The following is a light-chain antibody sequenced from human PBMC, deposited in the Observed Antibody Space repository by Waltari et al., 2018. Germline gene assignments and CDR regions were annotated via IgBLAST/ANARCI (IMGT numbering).Light chain of an antibody. Sequence: QSVFTPPPSVSAAPGQTVTISCSGRSPNIVDSHVSWYQQLPGAAPKLLVYENNRRPSGIPDRFSCSKSGTSATLDITGLQTGDEGDYYCGSWDTRLNTGVFGGGTKLTVL. V-gene: IGLV1-51*01. CDR2: ENN. J-gene: IGLJ3*02. CDR3: GSWDTRLNTGV. CDR1: SPNIVDSH.